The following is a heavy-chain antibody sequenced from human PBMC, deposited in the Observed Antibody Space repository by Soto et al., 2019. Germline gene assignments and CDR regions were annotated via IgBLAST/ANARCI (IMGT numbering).Heavy chain of an antibody. Sequence: GGSLRLSCAASGFTFSSYWMSWVRQAPGKGLEWVANIKQDGSEKYYVDSVKGRFTISRDNAKNSLYLQMNSLRAEDTAVYYCARDGLLWFGWGPHFDYWGQGTLVTVSS. J-gene: IGHJ4*02. V-gene: IGHV3-7*01. CDR3: ARDGLLWFGWGPHFDY. CDR1: GFTFSSYW. CDR2: IKQDGSEK. D-gene: IGHD3-10*01.